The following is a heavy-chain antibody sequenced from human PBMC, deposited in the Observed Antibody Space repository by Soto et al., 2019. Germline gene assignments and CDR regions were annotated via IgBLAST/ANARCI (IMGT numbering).Heavy chain of an antibody. V-gene: IGHV4-28*01. CDR3: ARHTSSWGVVCYFDY. J-gene: IGHJ4*02. CDR1: GYSITNVNW. CDR2: IFHSGTT. D-gene: IGHD6-13*01. Sequence: SETLSLTCAVSGYSITNVNWWAWIRQPPGKGLEWIGYIFHSGTTHYNPSLKSRVTMSVDTSKNQFSLKVDSLTAADTAVYYCARHTSSWGVVCYFDYWGQGTLVTVSS.